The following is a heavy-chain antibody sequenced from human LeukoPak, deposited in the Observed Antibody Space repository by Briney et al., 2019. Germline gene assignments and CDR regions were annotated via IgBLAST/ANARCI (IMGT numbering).Heavy chain of an antibody. V-gene: IGHV3-48*04. J-gene: IGHJ5*02. Sequence: GGSLRLSCAASGFTFSSYSMNWVRQAPGKGLEWVSYISSSSSTIYYADSVKGRFTISRDNAKNTLYLQMSSLRAEDTAVYYCARVLTGSWDWFDPWGQGTLVTVSS. CDR2: ISSSSSTI. CDR1: GFTFSSYS. CDR3: ARVLTGSWDWFDP. D-gene: IGHD2-8*02.